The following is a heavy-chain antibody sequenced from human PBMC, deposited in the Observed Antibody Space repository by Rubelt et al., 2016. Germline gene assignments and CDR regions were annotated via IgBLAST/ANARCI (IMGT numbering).Heavy chain of an antibody. J-gene: IGHJ3*02. CDR3: ARGTTGSNGGTFDI. V-gene: IGHV4-34*01. D-gene: IGHD1-1*01. CDR2: ISHGGGT. CDR1: GGSFSDYY. Sequence: QVQLQQWGAGLLKPSETLSLTCAVYGGSFSDYYWSWIRQSPGRGLEWIGEISHGGGTNYNPSLKSRLIISLDTSRNPFSLKRNSVTAADTGIYYCARGTTGSNGGTFDIWGQGTVVTVSS.